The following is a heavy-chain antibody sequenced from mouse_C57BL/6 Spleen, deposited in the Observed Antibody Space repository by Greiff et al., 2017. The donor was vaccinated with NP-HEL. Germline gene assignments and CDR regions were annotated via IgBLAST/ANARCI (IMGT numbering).Heavy chain of an antibody. CDR3: ARDYGSSFYWYFDV. CDR1: GYTFTEYT. D-gene: IGHD1-1*01. Sequence: QVQLQQSGAELVKPGASVKLSSKASGYTFTEYTIHWVKQRSGQGLEWIGWFYPGSGSIKYNEKFKGKATLTADKSSSTAYMQLSSLTSEDSAVYFCARDYGSSFYWYFDVWGTGTTVTVSS. CDR2: FYPGSGSI. V-gene: IGHV1-62-2*01. J-gene: IGHJ1*03.